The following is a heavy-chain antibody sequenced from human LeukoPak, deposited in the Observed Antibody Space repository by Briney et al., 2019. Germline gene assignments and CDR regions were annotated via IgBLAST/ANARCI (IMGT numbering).Heavy chain of an antibody. CDR3: ARVRCGGDCYPDY. J-gene: IGHJ4*02. CDR2: IDWDDDK. D-gene: IGHD2-21*02. Sequence: SGPALVKPTQTLTLTCTFSGFSLSTSGMRVSWIRQPPGKALEWLARIDWDDDKFYSTSRKTRLTISKDTSKNQVVLTMTNMDPVDTATYYCARVRCGGDCYPDYWGQGTLVTVSS. CDR1: GFSLSTSGMR. V-gene: IGHV2-70*04.